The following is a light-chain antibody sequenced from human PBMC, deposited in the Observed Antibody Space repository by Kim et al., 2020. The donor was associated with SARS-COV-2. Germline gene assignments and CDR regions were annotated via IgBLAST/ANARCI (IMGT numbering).Light chain of an antibody. CDR3: YSAADNNAYA. CDR1: VLAKKY. V-gene: IGLV3-27*01. CDR2: KDS. J-gene: IGLJ1*01. Sequence: SYELTQPSSVSVSPGQTARITCSGDVLAKKYARWFQQKPGQAPVLVIYKDSERPSGIPERFSGSSSGTTVTLTISGAQVEDEADYYCYSAADNNAYAFGT.